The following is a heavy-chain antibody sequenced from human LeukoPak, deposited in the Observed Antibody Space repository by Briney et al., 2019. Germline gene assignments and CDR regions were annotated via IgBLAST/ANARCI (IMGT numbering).Heavy chain of an antibody. CDR2: INHSGSP. J-gene: IGHJ4*02. CDR3: AARIFSDVDF. D-gene: IGHD3-3*02. CDR1: GGSFSGYY. V-gene: IGHV4-34*01. Sequence: SEALSLTCAVYGGSFSGYYWSWIRQPPGEGLEWIGEINHSGSPNYNPSLKSRVTISVDTSKNQFSLKLSSVTAADTAVYYCAARIFSDVDFWGQGTLVTVSS.